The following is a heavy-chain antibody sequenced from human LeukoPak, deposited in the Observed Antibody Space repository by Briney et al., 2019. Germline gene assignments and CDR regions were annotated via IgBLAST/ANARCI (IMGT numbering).Heavy chain of an antibody. Sequence: PGGSLRLSCSASGFSFSTYAMTWVRQAPGKGLEWVGFIRSEVYGGTTEYAASVKGRFTISRNDSKTIAYLQMNSLKTEDTAVYYCARGRHGPSWGYYASSHFDYWGQGTLVTVSS. V-gene: IGHV3-49*04. CDR3: ARGRHGPSWGYYASSHFDY. CDR2: IRSEVYGGTT. CDR1: GFSFSTYA. D-gene: IGHD3-22*01. J-gene: IGHJ4*02.